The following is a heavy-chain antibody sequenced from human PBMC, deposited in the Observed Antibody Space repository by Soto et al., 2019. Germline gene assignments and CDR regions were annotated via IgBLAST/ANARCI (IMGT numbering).Heavy chain of an antibody. CDR1: GYTFTGYY. V-gene: IGHV1-2*02. Sequence: QVQLVQSGAEVKKPGASVKVSCKASGYTFTGYYIHWVRRAPGQGLECVGWINPISGTTNYAQKFQGRVTMTRDTSISTAYMALSRLTSDDTAVYYCARVPGLELLDYWGQGTLVTVSS. J-gene: IGHJ4*02. CDR3: ARVPGLELLDY. D-gene: IGHD1-7*01. CDR2: INPISGTT.